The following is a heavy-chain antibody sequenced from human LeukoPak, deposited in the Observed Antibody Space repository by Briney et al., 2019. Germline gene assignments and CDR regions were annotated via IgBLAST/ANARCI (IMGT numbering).Heavy chain of an antibody. CDR2: INRDGREV. D-gene: IGHD5-12*01. V-gene: IGHV3-7*01. CDR3: ARXDXIPXGGDDYGWWFDT. CDR1: GFTFSNYW. Sequence: GGSLRLSCAASGFTFSNYWMSWVRQAPGKGLEWVANINRDGREVHYVDSVKGRFTIARDNAKISLYLQMSSLRAGDTAVYYXARXDXIPXGGDDYGWWFDTWGQGTLVTVSS. J-gene: IGHJ5*02.